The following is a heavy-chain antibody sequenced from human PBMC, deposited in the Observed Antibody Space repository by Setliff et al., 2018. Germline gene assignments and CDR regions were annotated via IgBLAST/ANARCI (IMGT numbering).Heavy chain of an antibody. CDR3: ARGDFYYYFYMDV. CDR1: GDTFSNYG. J-gene: IGHJ6*03. CDR2: IISMFGTT. V-gene: IGHV1-69*05. Sequence: SVKVSCKASGDTFSNYGISWVRQAPGQGPEWMGGIISMFGTTNYAQKFQGRVTITTDKSTSTAYMELSSLRSEDTAIYYCARGDFYYYFYMDVWGKGTTVTVSS.